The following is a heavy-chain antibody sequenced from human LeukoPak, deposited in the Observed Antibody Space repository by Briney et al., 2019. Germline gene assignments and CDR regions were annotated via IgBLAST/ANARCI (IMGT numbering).Heavy chain of an antibody. V-gene: IGHV3-23*01. Sequence: GGSLRLSCAASGFTFSSYAMSWVRQAPGKGLEWVSAISGSGGSTYYADSVKGRFTISRDNSKNTVDLQMDSLRVEDTGVYYCARYNYGSGDYWGQGTLVTVSS. CDR2: ISGSGGST. D-gene: IGHD1-26*01. J-gene: IGHJ4*02. CDR1: GFTFSSYA. CDR3: ARYNYGSGDY.